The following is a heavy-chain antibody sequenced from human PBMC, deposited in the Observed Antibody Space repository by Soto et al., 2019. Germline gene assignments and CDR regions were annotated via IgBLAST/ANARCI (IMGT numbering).Heavy chain of an antibody. CDR2: IIPLFGTA. CDR1: GGTFSSYA. Sequence: QVQLVQSGAEVKKPGSSVKVSCKASGGTFSSYAIDWVRQAPGQGLEWMGGIIPLFGTANYAQKFQGKITITADESTSTVYMELSSLRSEDTAVYYCARESNSLPYFGMDVWGQGTTVTVSS. D-gene: IGHD4-4*01. J-gene: IGHJ6*02. CDR3: ARESNSLPYFGMDV. V-gene: IGHV1-69*01.